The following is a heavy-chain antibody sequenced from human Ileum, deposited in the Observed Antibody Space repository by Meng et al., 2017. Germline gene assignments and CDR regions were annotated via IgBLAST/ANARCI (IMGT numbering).Heavy chain of an antibody. CDR1: GGSFCCYY. CDR3: ARGGGRYGPDFDY. J-gene: IGHJ4*02. CDR2: IHHSGST. Sequence: VHLQTRGAGPLSTAESLPPLCDVSGGSFCCYYWSWIRHPPGKGLEWIGEIHHSGSTNYNPSLKSRVTISVDTSKNQFSLKLSSVTAADTAVYYCARGGGRYGPDFDYWGQGTLVTVSS. V-gene: IGHV4-34*01. D-gene: IGHD3-16*01.